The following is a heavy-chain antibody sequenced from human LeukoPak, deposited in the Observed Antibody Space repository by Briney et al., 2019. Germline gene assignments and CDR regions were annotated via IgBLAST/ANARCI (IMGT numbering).Heavy chain of an antibody. CDR1: VYTFTSHS. D-gene: IGHD3-22*01. CDR3: ATVSYYYDSSGYQGYFQH. V-gene: IGHV1-18*01. J-gene: IGHJ1*01. Sequence: ASVKVSCKASVYTFTSHSISWVRQAPGQGLEWMGWNSAYNGDTKYAQKFQGRVTMTEDTSTDTAYMELSSLRSEDTAMYYCATVSYYYDSSGYQGYFQHWGQGTLVTVSS. CDR2: NSAYNGDT.